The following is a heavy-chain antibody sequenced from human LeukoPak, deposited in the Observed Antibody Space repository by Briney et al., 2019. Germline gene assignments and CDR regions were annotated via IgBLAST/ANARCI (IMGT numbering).Heavy chain of an antibody. CDR2: IKQDGSEK. V-gene: IGHV3-7*01. Sequence: GGSLRLSCAASGFDFSAFGMNWVRQAPGKGLEWVANIKQDGSEKYYVNSVKGRFTISRDNAKNSLYLQMNSLRAEDTAIYYCAREDDWNYEDYWGQGTLVTVSS. CDR1: GFDFSAFG. CDR3: AREDDWNYEDY. D-gene: IGHD1-7*01. J-gene: IGHJ4*02.